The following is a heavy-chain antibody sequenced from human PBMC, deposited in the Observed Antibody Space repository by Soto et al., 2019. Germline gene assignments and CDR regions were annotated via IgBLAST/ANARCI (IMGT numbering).Heavy chain of an antibody. CDR3: ATLPPRIELAVLPIPT. CDR1: GGSISSTNW. V-gene: IGHV4-4*02. J-gene: IGHJ4*02. Sequence: QVQLQESGPGLVKPSGTLSLTCAVSGGSISSTNWWSWVRQSPGKGLEWIGEIYHSGSTNYNPSLRGRVTISVDKSNNHFSLKIRSVTAAETAMYYCATLPPRIELAVLPIPTWGQGTLVTVTS. CDR2: IYHSGST. D-gene: IGHD2-2*02.